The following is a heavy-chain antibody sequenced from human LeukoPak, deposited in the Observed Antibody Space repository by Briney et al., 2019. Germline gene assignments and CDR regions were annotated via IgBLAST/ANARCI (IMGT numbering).Heavy chain of an antibody. J-gene: IGHJ4*02. V-gene: IGHV3-23*01. CDR1: GFTFSSYA. CDR3: AKDRRGVVVITTLDY. D-gene: IGHD3-22*01. CDR2: ISGSGGST. Sequence: GGSPRLSCAASGFTFSSYAMSWVRQAPGKGLEWVSAISGSGGSTYYADSVKGRFTISRDNSKNTLYLQMNSLRAEDTAVYYCAKDRRGVVVITTLDYWGQGTLVTVSS.